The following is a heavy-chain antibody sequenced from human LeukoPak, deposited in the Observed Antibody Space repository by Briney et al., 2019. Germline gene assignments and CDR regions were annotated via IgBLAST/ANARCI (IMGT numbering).Heavy chain of an antibody. V-gene: IGHV3-15*01. J-gene: IGHJ4*02. Sequence: GGSLRLSCAASGFTFSNAWMSWVRQAPGKGLEWVGRIKSKTDGGTTDYAAPVKGRFTISRDDSKNTLYLQMNSLKTEDTAVYYCTRGDYVSHFDYWGQGTLVTVSS. CDR1: GFTFSNAW. D-gene: IGHD4-17*01. CDR2: IKSKTDGGTT. CDR3: TRGDYVSHFDY.